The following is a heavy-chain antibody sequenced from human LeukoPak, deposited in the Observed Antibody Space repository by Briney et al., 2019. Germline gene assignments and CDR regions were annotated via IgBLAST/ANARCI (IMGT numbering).Heavy chain of an antibody. CDR1: GFTFTAYW. D-gene: IGHD3-16*01. CDR3: TRDIGGPVDF. CDR2: INTDGSSQ. J-gene: IGHJ4*02. Sequence: GGSLRLSCAASGFTFTAYWMDWVRRVPRKGLVWVSRINTDGSSQTYADSVKGRFTISRDNAENTLYLQMNRLRAEDTAVYYCTRDIGGPVDFCGQGTLVTVSS. V-gene: IGHV3-74*01.